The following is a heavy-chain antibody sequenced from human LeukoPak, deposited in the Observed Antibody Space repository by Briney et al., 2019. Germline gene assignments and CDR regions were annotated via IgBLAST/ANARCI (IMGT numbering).Heavy chain of an antibody. CDR1: GGSISSYY. V-gene: IGHV4-59*08. Sequence: KPSETLSLTCTVSGGSISSYYWSWIRQPPGKGLEWIGYIYYSGSTNYNPSLKSRVTISVDTSKNQFSLKLSSMTAADTAVYYCARIRRSTLHFDYWGQGTLVTVSS. D-gene: IGHD2-15*01. CDR2: IYYSGST. J-gene: IGHJ4*02. CDR3: ARIRRSTLHFDY.